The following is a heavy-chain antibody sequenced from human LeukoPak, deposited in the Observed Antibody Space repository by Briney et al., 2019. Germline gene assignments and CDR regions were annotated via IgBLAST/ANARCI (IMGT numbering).Heavy chain of an antibody. D-gene: IGHD1-26*01. CDR1: GYTFTDHD. V-gene: IGHV1-3*01. CDR2: INAGNGNT. CDR3: ARASRPWELLY. Sequence: ASVKVSCKASGYTFTDHDINWARQATGQGLEWMGWINAGNGNTKYSQKFQGRVTITRDTSASTAYMELSSLRSEDTAVYYCARASRPWELLYWGQGTLVTVSS. J-gene: IGHJ4*02.